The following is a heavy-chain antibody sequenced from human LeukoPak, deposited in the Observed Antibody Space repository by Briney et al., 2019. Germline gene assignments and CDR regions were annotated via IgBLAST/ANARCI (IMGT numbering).Heavy chain of an antibody. CDR2: ISSSSGYI. V-gene: IGHV3-21*01. CDR1: GFTFSSYS. Sequence: GGSLRLSCVTSGFTFSSYSMNWVRQAPGKGLEWVSSISSSSGYIYNADSVRGRFTISRDNAKNSLYLQMNSLRAEGTAVYYCARGRSRAPFDYWGQGTLVTVSS. CDR3: ARGRSRAPFDY. J-gene: IGHJ4*02.